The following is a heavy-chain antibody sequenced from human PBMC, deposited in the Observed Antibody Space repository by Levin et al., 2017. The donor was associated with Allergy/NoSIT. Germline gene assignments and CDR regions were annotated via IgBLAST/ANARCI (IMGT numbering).Heavy chain of an antibody. CDR2: IYYSGST. D-gene: IGHD6-19*01. CDR3: ARGGAVAVGYGSDWYFDL. Sequence: SETLSLTCTVSGGSVSSGSYYWSWIRQPPGKGLEWIGYIYYSGSTNYNPSLKSRVTISVDTSKNQFSLKLSSVTAADTAVYYCARGGAVAVGYGSDWYFDLWGRGTLVTVSS. J-gene: IGHJ2*01. CDR1: GGSVSSGSYY. V-gene: IGHV4-61*01.